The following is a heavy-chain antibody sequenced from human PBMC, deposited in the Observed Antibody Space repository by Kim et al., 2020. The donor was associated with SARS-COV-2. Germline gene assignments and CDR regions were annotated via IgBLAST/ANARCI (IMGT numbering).Heavy chain of an antibody. V-gene: IGHV3-11*01. CDR1: GFTFSDYY. CDR3: AREGSSWSSDAFDI. J-gene: IGHJ3*02. Sequence: GGSLRLSCAASGFTFSDYYMSWIRQAPGKGLEWVSYISSSGSTIYYADSVKGRFTISRDNAKNSLYLQMNSLRAEDTAVYYCAREGSSWSSDAFDIWGQGTMVTVSS. CDR2: ISSSGSTI. D-gene: IGHD6-13*01.